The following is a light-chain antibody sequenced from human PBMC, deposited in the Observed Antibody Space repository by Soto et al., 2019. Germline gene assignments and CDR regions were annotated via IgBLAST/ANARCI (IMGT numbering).Light chain of an antibody. J-gene: IGLJ2*01. Sequence: QSVLTQPPSASGTPGQRVTISCSGSSSNIGGNPVNWYQQHPGKAPKLIIYEVNNRPSGFSDRFSGSKSGNTASLTISGLQAEDEANYYCSSYSSTTSVVFGGGTKLTVL. CDR1: SSNIGGNP. V-gene: IGLV2-14*01. CDR3: SSYSSTTSVV. CDR2: EVN.